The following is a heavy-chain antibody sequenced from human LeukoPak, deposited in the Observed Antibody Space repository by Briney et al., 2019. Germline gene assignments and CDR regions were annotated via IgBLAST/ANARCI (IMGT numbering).Heavy chain of an antibody. V-gene: IGHV3-30*03. CDR3: ARKSTASRWFDY. D-gene: IGHD4-17*01. CDR2: ISYDGSNK. J-gene: IGHJ4*02. CDR1: GFTFSSYG. Sequence: PGGSLRLSCAASGFTFSSYGMHWVRQAPGKGLEWVAVISYDGSNKYYADSVKGRFTISRDNSKNTLYLQMNSLRAEDTAVYYCARKSTASRWFDYWGQGTLVTVSS.